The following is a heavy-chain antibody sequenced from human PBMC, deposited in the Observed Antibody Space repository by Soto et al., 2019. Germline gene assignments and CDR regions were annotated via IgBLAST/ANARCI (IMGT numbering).Heavy chain of an antibody. J-gene: IGHJ4*02. V-gene: IGHV3-53*01. CDR1: GFIVSSSY. CDR3: ARESIVTTHPNYFDY. D-gene: IGHD4-17*01. Sequence: PGGSLRLSCAASGFIVSSSYMNWVRQAPGKGLEWVSVIYSGGSTYYADSVRGRFTISRDNSKNTLYLQMNSLRAEDTAVSYCARESIVTTHPNYFDYWGQGTLVTVSS. CDR2: IYSGGST.